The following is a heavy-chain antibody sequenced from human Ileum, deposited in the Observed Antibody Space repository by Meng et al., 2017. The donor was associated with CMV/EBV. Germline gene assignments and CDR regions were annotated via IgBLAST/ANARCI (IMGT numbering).Heavy chain of an antibody. V-gene: IGHV4-34*01. Sequence: CAVYGGSFSGYYWSWIRQPPGKGLEWIGEINHSGSTNYNPSLKSRVTISVDTSKNQFSLKLSSVTAADTAVYYCARIIAAAGRRFDPWGQGTLVTVSS. J-gene: IGHJ5*02. D-gene: IGHD6-13*01. CDR1: GGSFSGYY. CDR3: ARIIAAAGRRFDP. CDR2: INHSGST.